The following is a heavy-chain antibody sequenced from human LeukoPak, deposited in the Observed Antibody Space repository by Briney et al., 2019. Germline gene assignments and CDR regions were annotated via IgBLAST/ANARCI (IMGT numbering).Heavy chain of an antibody. CDR1: GITLSNYG. J-gene: IGHJ4*02. CDR2: LSASGGGT. V-gene: IGHV3-23*01. CDR3: AKRGVVIRVILVGFHKEAYYFDS. Sequence: GGSLRLSCAVSGITLSNYGMAWVRQAPGKGLEWVASLSASGGGTGYADSVRGRFTISRDNAKNTLYLQMNSLRAEDTAVYYCAKRGVVIRVILVGFHKEAYYFDSWGQGVLVTVSS. D-gene: IGHD3-22*01.